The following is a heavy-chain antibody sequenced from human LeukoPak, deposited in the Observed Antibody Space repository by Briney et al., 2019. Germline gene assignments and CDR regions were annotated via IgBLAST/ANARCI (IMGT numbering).Heavy chain of an antibody. CDR1: GYTFTGYY. J-gene: IGHJ6*03. CDR3: ARDHQYQLLSQYYYYYMDV. V-gene: IGHV1-2*02. Sequence: ASVKVSCKASGYTFTGYYMHWVRQAPGQGLEWMGWINPNSGGTNYAQKFQGRVTMTRDTSISTAYMELSRLRSDDTAVYYCARDHQYQLLSQYYYYYMDVWGQGTTVTVSS. CDR2: INPNSGGT. D-gene: IGHD2-2*01.